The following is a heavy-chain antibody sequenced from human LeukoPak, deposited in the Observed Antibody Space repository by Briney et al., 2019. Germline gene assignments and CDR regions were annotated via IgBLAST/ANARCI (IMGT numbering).Heavy chain of an antibody. CDR2: IIPIFGTA. V-gene: IGHV1-69*05. CDR1: GGTFSSYA. J-gene: IGHJ6*03. Sequence: GASVKVSCKASGGTFSSYAISWVRQAPGQGLEWMGGIIPIFGTANYAQKFQGRVTITTDESTSTAYMELSSLRSEDTAVYYCARATARYYDILTGYFGYYYYYMDVWGKGTTVTVSS. CDR3: ARATARYYDILTGYFGYYYYYMDV. D-gene: IGHD3-9*01.